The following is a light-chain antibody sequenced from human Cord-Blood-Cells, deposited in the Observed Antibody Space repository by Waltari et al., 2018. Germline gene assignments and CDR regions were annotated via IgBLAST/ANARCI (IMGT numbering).Light chain of an antibody. Sequence: IVITQSSACLAVSLVERATSTCNSSQSVLYSSNNKNYLAWYQQKPGQAPKRLIYWASTRESGVPDRFSGSGSGTDFTLTISSLQAEDVAVYYCQQYYSTPYTFGQGTKLEIK. V-gene: IGKV4-1*01. CDR2: WAS. J-gene: IGKJ2*01. CDR3: QQYYSTPYT. CDR1: QSVLYSSNNKNY.